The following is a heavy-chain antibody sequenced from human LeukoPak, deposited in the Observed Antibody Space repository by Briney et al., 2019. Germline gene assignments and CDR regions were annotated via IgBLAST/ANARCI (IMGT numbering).Heavy chain of an antibody. CDR3: ARINYSGSFYYYYMDV. J-gene: IGHJ6*03. Sequence: SETLSLTCTVSGGSISSGSYYWSWIRQPAGKGLEWIGRIYTSGSTNYNPSLKSRVTISVDTSKNQFSLKLSSVTAADTAVYYCARINYSGSFYYYYMDVWGKGTTVTVSS. V-gene: IGHV4-61*02. CDR2: IYTSGST. CDR1: GGSISSGSYY. D-gene: IGHD1-26*01.